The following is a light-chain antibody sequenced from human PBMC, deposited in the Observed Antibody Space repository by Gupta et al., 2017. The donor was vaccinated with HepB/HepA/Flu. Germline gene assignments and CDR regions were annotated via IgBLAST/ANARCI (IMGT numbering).Light chain of an antibody. CDR1: QSISSY. Sequence: DIQMTQSPSSLSASVGDRVTITCRASQSISSYLNWYQQKPGKAPKLLIYAASSVQSGVPSRFSGSGSGTDFTLTMSRLQPEDFATYYCQQSYSTRWTFGQGTKVEIK. V-gene: IGKV1-39*01. CDR3: QQSYSTRWT. J-gene: IGKJ1*01. CDR2: AAS.